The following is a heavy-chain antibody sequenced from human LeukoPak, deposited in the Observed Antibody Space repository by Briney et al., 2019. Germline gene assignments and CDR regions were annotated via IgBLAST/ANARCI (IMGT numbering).Heavy chain of an antibody. D-gene: IGHD4/OR15-4a*01. J-gene: IGHJ4*02. CDR1: GPDFTTHW. V-gene: IGHV3-7*01. CDR3: VRGGRRHDANAYIESPDY. Sequence: GGSLRLSCAASGPDFTTHWMSWVRQPPGKGLEWVANTKQDGSERYYVDAVKGRFTTSRDNAENSVFLQMDSLRVEDTAVYYCVRGGRRHDANAYIESPDYWGQGTLVTVSS. CDR2: TKQDGSER.